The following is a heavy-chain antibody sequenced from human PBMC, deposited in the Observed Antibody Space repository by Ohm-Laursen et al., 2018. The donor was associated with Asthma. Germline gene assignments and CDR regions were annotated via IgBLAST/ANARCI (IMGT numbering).Heavy chain of an antibody. CDR2: ISYDGSNK. D-gene: IGHD3-10*01. CDR1: GFTFSVHS. CDR3: ARSDYYGSGSYYFPAPYYYYGMDV. V-gene: IGHV3-30*03. J-gene: IGHJ6*02. Sequence: SLRLSCAASGFTFSVHSMNWVRQAPGKGLEWVAVISYDGSNKYYADSVKGRFTISRDNSKNTLYLQMNSLRAEDTAVYYCARSDYYGSGSYYFPAPYYYYGMDVWGQGTTVTVSS.